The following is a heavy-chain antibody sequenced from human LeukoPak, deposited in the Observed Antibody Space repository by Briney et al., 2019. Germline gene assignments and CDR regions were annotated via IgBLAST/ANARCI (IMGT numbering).Heavy chain of an antibody. CDR1: GGSISSYY. V-gene: IGHV4-59*01. CDR3: ARASPRGDHMDV. D-gene: IGHD2-21*02. CDR2: IYYRVST. Sequence: SETLSLTCTVSGGSISSYYWSWIRQPPGKGLECIGYIYYRVSTHYNPSLKSRVTMSVDRSKNQFSLKLRSVTAADTAVYYCARASPRGDHMDVWGKGTTVTVS. J-gene: IGHJ6*03.